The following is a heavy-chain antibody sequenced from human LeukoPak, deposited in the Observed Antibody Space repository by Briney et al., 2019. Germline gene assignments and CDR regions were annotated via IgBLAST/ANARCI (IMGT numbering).Heavy chain of an antibody. V-gene: IGHV3-23*01. CDR3: AKDLSWDSSSSFDY. CDR2: ISGSGGST. CDR1: GFTFSSYA. J-gene: IGHJ4*02. D-gene: IGHD6-6*01. Sequence: GGSLRLSCAASGFTFSSYAMSWVRQAPGKGLEWVSAISGSGGSTYYADSVKGRFTISRDNSKNTLYLQMNSLRAEDTAVYYCAKDLSWDSSSSFDYWGQGTLVTVSA.